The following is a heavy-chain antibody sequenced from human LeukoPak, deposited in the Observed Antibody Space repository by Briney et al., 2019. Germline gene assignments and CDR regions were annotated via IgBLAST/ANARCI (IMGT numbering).Heavy chain of an antibody. J-gene: IGHJ4*02. D-gene: IGHD2-2*01. Sequence: SETLSLTCPVSGGSISSGYYWGWLRQPPGKGLEWIGSIYHSGRTYYNPSLKSRVTISVDTSKNQFSLKLSSVTAADTAVYYCARDRGPAAAIFDYWGQGTLVTVSS. CDR3: ARDRGPAAAIFDY. CDR1: GGSISSGYY. CDR2: IYHSGRT. V-gene: IGHV4-38-2*02.